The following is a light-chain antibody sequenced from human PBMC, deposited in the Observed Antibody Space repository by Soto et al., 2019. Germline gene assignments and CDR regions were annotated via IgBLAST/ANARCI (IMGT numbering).Light chain of an antibody. Sequence: EIVLTQSPGTLSLSPGERATLSCRASQSVSSSYLAWYQHKPGHAPRLLIYRVSSRATGIPDRFSDSGSGTSFTLSIGRLQPESLALYYCQQCHSAPHTFGQGTKLEIK. CDR1: QSVSSSY. CDR3: QQCHSAPHT. J-gene: IGKJ2*01. V-gene: IGKV3-20*01. CDR2: RVS.